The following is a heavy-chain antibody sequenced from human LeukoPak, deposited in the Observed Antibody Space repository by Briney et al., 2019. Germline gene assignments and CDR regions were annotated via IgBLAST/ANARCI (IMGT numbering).Heavy chain of an antibody. Sequence: ASVKVSCKASGYTFIAYYMHWVRQAPGQGLEWMGWINPNSGGTNYAQKFQGRVTMTRDTSISTAYMELSRLRSDDTAVYYCARDYDILTGYYGGSYYFDYWGQGTLVTVSS. V-gene: IGHV1-2*02. CDR1: GYTFIAYY. D-gene: IGHD3-9*01. CDR2: INPNSGGT. CDR3: ARDYDILTGYYGGSYYFDY. J-gene: IGHJ4*02.